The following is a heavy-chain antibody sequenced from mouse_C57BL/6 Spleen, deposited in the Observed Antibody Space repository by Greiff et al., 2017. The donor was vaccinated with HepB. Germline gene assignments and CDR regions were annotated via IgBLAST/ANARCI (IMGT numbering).Heavy chain of an antibody. D-gene: IGHD2-4*01. J-gene: IGHJ4*01. CDR3: ARGGDYDHYAMDY. V-gene: IGHV1-55*01. CDR1: GYTFTSYW. Sequence: QVQLQQSGAELVKPGASVKMSCKASGYTFTSYWITWVKQRPGQGLEWIGDIYPGSGSTNYNEKFKSKATLTVDTSSSTAYMQLSSLTSEDSAVYYCARGGDYDHYAMDYWGQGTSVTVSS. CDR2: IYPGSGST.